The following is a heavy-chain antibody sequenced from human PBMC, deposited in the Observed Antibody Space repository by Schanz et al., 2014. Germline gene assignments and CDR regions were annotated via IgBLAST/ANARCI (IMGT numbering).Heavy chain of an antibody. D-gene: IGHD6-6*01. V-gene: IGHV1-46*01. Sequence: QVHLVQSGAEVKKPVASVKVSCKASGYIFTSYSMHWVRQAPGQGLEWLGKINHSGDSTSSAQELQGRVTMTRDTSTSTLQMELSSLRSEDTAVYYCARGGAYRSPSPVFYFDYWGQGTLVTVSS. CDR1: GYIFTSYS. CDR2: INHSGDST. CDR3: ARGGAYRSPSPVFYFDY. J-gene: IGHJ4*02.